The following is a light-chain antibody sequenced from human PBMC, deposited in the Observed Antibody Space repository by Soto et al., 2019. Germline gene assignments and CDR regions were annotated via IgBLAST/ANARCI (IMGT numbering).Light chain of an antibody. V-gene: IGLV1-44*01. J-gene: IGLJ2*01. Sequence: QSVLTQPPSTSGTPGQRVTISCSGGSSNIGTYTVSWYQQFPETAPKLLIYGSNQRPSGVPDRSSGSKSGTSASLSIGGLQSEDEADYYCAAWDDSLNGPTFGGGTKVTVL. CDR2: GSN. CDR1: SSNIGTYT. CDR3: AAWDDSLNGPT.